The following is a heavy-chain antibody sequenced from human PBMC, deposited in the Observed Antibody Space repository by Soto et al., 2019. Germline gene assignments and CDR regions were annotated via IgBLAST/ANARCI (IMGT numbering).Heavy chain of an antibody. CDR3: AKGEGSSSNFDY. Sequence: EVQLLESGGGLVQPGGSLRLSCAASGFTLSSYAMSWVRQAPGKGLEWVSAISGSGGSTYYADSVKGRFTISRDNSKNTLYLQMNSLRAEDTAVYYCAKGEGSSSNFDYWGQGTLVTVSS. V-gene: IGHV3-23*01. CDR1: GFTLSSYA. J-gene: IGHJ4*02. CDR2: ISGSGGST. D-gene: IGHD6-6*01.